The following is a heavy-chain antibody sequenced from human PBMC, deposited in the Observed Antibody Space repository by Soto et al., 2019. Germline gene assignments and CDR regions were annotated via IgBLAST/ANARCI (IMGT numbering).Heavy chain of an antibody. Sequence: GGSLRLSCAASGFTFSNAWMNWVRQAPGKGLEWVSAISGSGGSTYYADSVKGRFTISRDNSKNTLYLQMNSLRAEDTAVYYCAKRFQQLVGPVTTYWYFDLWGRGTLVIVSS. CDR2: ISGSGGST. CDR3: AKRFQQLVGPVTTYWYFDL. CDR1: GFTFSNAW. D-gene: IGHD6-6*01. J-gene: IGHJ2*01. V-gene: IGHV3-23*01.